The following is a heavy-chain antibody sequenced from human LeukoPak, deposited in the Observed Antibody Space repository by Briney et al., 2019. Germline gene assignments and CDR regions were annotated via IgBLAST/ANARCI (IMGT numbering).Heavy chain of an antibody. V-gene: IGHV3-33*01. Sequence: GGSLRLSCAASGFTFSSYGMHWVRQAPSKGLEWVAVIWYDGSSKYYADSVKGRFTISRDNSKNTLYLQMNSLRAEDTAVYYCARDVAYYFDYWGQGTLVTVSS. CDR3: ARDVAYYFDY. D-gene: IGHD2-21*01. CDR1: GFTFSSYG. J-gene: IGHJ4*02. CDR2: IWYDGSSK.